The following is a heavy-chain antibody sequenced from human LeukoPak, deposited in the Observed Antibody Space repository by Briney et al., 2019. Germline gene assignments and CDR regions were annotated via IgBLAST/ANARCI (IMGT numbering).Heavy chain of an antibody. V-gene: IGHV3-48*03. J-gene: IGHJ6*03. CDR3: ASPGSCYNPIACMDV. D-gene: IGHD1-1*01. CDR1: GFTFSGYE. CDR2: ISSSGSTI. Sequence: GGSLRLSCAASGFTFSGYEMNWVRQAPGKGLEWVSYISSSGSTIYYADSVKGRFTISRDNAKNSLYLQMNSLRAEDTAVYYCASPGSCYNPIACMDVWGKGTTVTVSS.